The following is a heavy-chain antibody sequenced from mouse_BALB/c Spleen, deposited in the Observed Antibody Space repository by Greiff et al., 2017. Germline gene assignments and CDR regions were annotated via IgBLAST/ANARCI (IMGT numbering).Heavy chain of an antibody. CDR2: ISDGGSYT. J-gene: IGHJ4*01. Sequence: EVQLLESGGGLVKPGGSLKLSCAASGFTFSDYYMYWVRQTPEKRLEWVATISDGGSYTYYPDSVKGRFTISRDNAKNNLYLQMSSLKSEDTAMYYCARYGMDYWGQGTSVTVSS. V-gene: IGHV5-4*02. CDR1: GFTFSDYY. CDR3: ARYGMDY.